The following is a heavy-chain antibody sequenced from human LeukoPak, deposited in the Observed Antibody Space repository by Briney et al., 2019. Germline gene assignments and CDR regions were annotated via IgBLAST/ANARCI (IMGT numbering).Heavy chain of an antibody. CDR3: TRDVKGSDAFDI. CDR1: GGSISSGGYY. CDR2: FYYSGST. Sequence: PSETLSLTCTVSGGSISSGGYYWSWIRQHPGKGLEWIGYFYYSGSTYYNPSLKSRVTISIDTSKNQFPLKLTSVTAADTAVYYCTRDVKGSDAFDIWGQGTMVTVSS. V-gene: IGHV4-31*03. J-gene: IGHJ3*02.